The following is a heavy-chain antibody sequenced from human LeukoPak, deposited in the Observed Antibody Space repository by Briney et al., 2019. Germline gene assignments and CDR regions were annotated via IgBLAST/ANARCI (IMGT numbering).Heavy chain of an antibody. CDR3: AKDGGLQTYYYDSSGYYYFDY. V-gene: IGHV3-9*01. CDR2: ISWNSGSI. CDR1: GFTFDDYA. J-gene: IGHJ4*02. Sequence: PGGYLRLSFAASGFTFDDYAMHWVRQAPGKGLEWVSGISWNSGSIGYADSVKGRFTISRDNAKNSLYLQMNSLRAEDTALYYCAKDGGLQTYYYDSSGYYYFDYWGQGTLVTVSS. D-gene: IGHD3-22*01.